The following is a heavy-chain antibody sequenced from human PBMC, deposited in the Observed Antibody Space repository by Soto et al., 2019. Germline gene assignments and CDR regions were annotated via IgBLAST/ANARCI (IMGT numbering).Heavy chain of an antibody. CDR2: ISGSGGST. Sequence: GSLRLSCAASGFTFSSYAMSWVRQAPGKGLEWVSAISGSGGSTYYADSVKGRFTISRDNSKNTLYLQMNSLRAEDTAVYYCAKVRRNYYDSSGYYGSDYWGQGTLVTVSS. D-gene: IGHD3-22*01. CDR1: GFTFSSYA. V-gene: IGHV3-23*01. CDR3: AKVRRNYYDSSGYYGSDY. J-gene: IGHJ4*02.